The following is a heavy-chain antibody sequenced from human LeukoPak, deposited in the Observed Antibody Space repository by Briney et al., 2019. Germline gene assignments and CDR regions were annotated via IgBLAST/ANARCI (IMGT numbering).Heavy chain of an antibody. Sequence: GGSLRLSCAASGFTFSSYWMSWVRQAPGKGLEWVANIKQDGSEKYYVDSVKGRFTISRDNPKNSLYLQMNSLRAEDTAVYYCARGIWFGYNWFDPWGQGTLVTVSS. CDR3: ARGIWFGYNWFDP. CDR1: GFTFSSYW. V-gene: IGHV3-7*03. CDR2: IKQDGSEK. J-gene: IGHJ5*02. D-gene: IGHD3-10*01.